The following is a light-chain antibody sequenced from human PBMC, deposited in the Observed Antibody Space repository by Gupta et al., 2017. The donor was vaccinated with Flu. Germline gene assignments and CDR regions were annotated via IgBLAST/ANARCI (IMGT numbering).Light chain of an antibody. CDR3: QQRSNWPMYT. CDR1: QSVSDY. Sequence: EIVLTQSPATLSLSPGDRADLSCRASQSVSDYIVWYQQKPGQPPRLLLFSPSTRAAGIPPRFSVSGSGTDFTLTISSLEPEDFAVYYCQQRSNWPMYTVGQGTXLEI. CDR2: SPS. J-gene: IGKJ2*01. V-gene: IGKV3-11*01.